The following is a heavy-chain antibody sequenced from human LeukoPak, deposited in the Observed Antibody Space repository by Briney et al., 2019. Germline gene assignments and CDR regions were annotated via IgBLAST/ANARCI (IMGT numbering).Heavy chain of an antibody. J-gene: IGHJ4*02. V-gene: IGHV3-30*02. Sequence: GGSLRLSCAASGFTFSSYGMHWVRQAPGKGLEWVAFIRYDGSNKYYADPVKGRFTISRDNSKNTLYLQMNSLRAEDTAVYYCAKVATYESHWDYWGQGTLVTVSS. CDR2: IRYDGSNK. D-gene: IGHD5-12*01. CDR3: AKVATYESHWDY. CDR1: GFTFSSYG.